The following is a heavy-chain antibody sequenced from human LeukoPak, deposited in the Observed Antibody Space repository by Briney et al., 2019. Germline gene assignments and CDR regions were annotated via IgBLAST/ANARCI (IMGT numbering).Heavy chain of an antibody. Sequence: GGSLRLSCSASGFTFSSFALSWVRQAPGKGLEWVSGIIGNGGSAYYADSVKGRFTISRDNSKNTLYLQMNSLRAEDTAVYYCARDGFRDWFDPWGQGTLVTVSS. J-gene: IGHJ5*02. CDR1: GFTFSSFA. CDR2: IIGNGGSA. D-gene: IGHD3-10*01. V-gene: IGHV3-23*01. CDR3: ARDGFRDWFDP.